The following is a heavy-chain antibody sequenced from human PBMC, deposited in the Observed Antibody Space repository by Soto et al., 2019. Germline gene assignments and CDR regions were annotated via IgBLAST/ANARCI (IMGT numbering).Heavy chain of an antibody. CDR1: GYTFTSYD. D-gene: IGHD1-1*01. J-gene: IGHJ6*03. V-gene: IGHV1-8*01. CDR3: AREGNDYCYMDV. CDR2: MNPNSGNT. Sequence: ASVKVSCKASGYTFTSYDINWVRQATGQGLEWMGWMNPNSGNTGYAQKFQGRVTMTRNTSISTAYMELSSLRSEDTAVYYCAREGNDYCYMDVWGKGTTVTVSS.